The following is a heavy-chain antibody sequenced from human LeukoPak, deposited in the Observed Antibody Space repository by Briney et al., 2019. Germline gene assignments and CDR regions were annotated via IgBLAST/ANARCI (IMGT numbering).Heavy chain of an antibody. CDR2: IIPIVGTA. V-gene: IGHV1-69*05. CDR3: ARTFFGVVPARLYYYYYMDV. Sequence: SLTLSCTASGGTFSSYASSWVRQAPGQGLEWMGGIIPIVGTANYAQKFQGRVTITTDESTSTAYMELSSLISSDTAVYYCARTFFGVVPARLYYYYYMDVWGKGTTVTVSS. D-gene: IGHD3-3*01. J-gene: IGHJ6*03. CDR1: GGTFSSYA.